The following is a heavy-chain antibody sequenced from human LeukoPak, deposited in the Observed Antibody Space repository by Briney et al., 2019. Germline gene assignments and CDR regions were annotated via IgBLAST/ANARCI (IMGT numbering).Heavy chain of an antibody. CDR3: ARLSYSSRRRYFDY. J-gene: IGHJ4*02. Sequence: PSETLSLTCTVSGGSISSSSYYWGWIRQPPGKGLEWIGSIYYSGSTYYNPSLKSRVTISVDTSKNQFSLKLSSVTAADTAVYYCARLSYSSRRRYFDYWGQGTLVTVSS. V-gene: IGHV4-39*01. CDR1: GGSISSSSYY. CDR2: IYYSGST. D-gene: IGHD6-13*01.